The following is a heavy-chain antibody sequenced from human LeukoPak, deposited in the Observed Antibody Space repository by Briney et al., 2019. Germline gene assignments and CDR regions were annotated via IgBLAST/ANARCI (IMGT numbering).Heavy chain of an antibody. CDR1: GGSISSSSYY. Sequence: PSETLSLTCTVSGGSISSSSYYWGWIRQPPGKGLEWIGSIYYSGSTYYNPSLKSRVTISVDTSKNQFSLKLSSVTAADTAVYYCARGPRMVRVDYWGQGTLVTVSS. J-gene: IGHJ4*02. CDR3: ARGPRMVRVDY. CDR2: IYYSGST. D-gene: IGHD3-10*01. V-gene: IGHV4-39*07.